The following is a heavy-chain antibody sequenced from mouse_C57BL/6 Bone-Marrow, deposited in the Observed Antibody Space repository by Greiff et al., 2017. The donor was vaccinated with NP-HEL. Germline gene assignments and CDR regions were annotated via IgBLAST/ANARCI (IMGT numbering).Heavy chain of an antibody. CDR2: IDPENGDT. CDR3: TTAPPCAYGSSPDWYFDV. Sequence: VQLQQSGAELVRPGASVKLSCTASGFNIKDDYMHWVKQRPEQGLEWIGWIDPENGDTEYASKIQGKATITADTSSNTAYLQLSSLTSEDTAVYYCTTAPPCAYGSSPDWYFDVWGTGTTVTVSS. J-gene: IGHJ1*03. V-gene: IGHV14-4*01. D-gene: IGHD1-1*01. CDR1: GFNIKDDY.